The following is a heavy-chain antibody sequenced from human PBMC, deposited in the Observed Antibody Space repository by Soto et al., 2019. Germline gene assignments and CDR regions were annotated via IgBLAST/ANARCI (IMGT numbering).Heavy chain of an antibody. CDR2: ISYDGSNK. CDR1: GFTFSSYG. V-gene: IGHV3-30*18. D-gene: IGHD1-7*01. CDR3: AKDYITGTTLCPDY. Sequence: GGSLRLSCAASGFTFSSYGMHWVRQAPGKGLEWVAVISYDGSNKYYADSVKGRFTISRDNSKNTLYLQMNSPRAEDTAVYYCAKDYITGTTLCPDYWGQGTLVTVS. J-gene: IGHJ4*02.